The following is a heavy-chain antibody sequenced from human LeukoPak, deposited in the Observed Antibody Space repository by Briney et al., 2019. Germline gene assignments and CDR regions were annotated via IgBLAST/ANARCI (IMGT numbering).Heavy chain of an antibody. Sequence: SETLSLTCTVSGGSISSGDYYWSWIRQPPGKGLEWIGEINHSGSTNYNPSLKSRVTISVDTSKNQFSLKLSSVTAADTAVYYCARGTIGYCSSTSCYRVYFDYWGQGTLVTVSS. CDR2: INHSGST. J-gene: IGHJ4*02. D-gene: IGHD2-2*02. CDR3: ARGTIGYCSSTSCYRVYFDY. V-gene: IGHV4-39*07. CDR1: GGSISSGDYY.